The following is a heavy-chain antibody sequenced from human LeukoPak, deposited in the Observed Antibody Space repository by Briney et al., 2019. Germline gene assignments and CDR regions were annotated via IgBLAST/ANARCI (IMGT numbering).Heavy chain of an antibody. V-gene: IGHV4-59*01. J-gene: IGHJ4*02. CDR3: ARGIMTTVPTFDY. CDR2: VYYSAST. D-gene: IGHD4-17*01. CDR1: GGSINGYY. Sequence: PSETLSLTCTVSGGSINGYYWSWIRQPPGKWMEWIGYVYYSASTNYNPSLKSRVTISVDTSKKKVSLRLNSLTAADTAVYYCARGIMTTVPTFDYWGQGTLVTVSS.